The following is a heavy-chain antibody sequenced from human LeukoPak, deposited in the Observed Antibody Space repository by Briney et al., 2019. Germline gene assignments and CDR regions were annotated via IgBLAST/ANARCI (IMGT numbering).Heavy chain of an antibody. CDR1: GFTFSSYG. Sequence: GGSLRLSCAASGFTFSSYGMHWVRQAPGKGLEWVAFIWYDGTKKYYADSVKGRFTISRDNSKNTLYLQMNSLRAEDTAVYYCAKSVYYGSGSYPYYMDVWGKGTTVTISS. D-gene: IGHD3-10*01. CDR2: IWYDGTKK. J-gene: IGHJ6*03. V-gene: IGHV3-30*02. CDR3: AKSVYYGSGSYPYYMDV.